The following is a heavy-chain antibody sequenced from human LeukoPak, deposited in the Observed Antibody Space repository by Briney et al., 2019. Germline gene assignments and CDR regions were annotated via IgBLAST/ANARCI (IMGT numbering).Heavy chain of an antibody. CDR3: ARDGIARYSGYDPFDY. Sequence: GASVNVSCKASGYTFTSYAMHWVRQAPGQRLEWMGWINAGNGNTKYSQKFQGRVTITRDTSASTAYMELSSLRSEDTAVYYCARDGIARYSGYDPFDYWGQGTLVTVSS. J-gene: IGHJ4*02. CDR1: GYTFTSYA. CDR2: INAGNGNT. V-gene: IGHV1-3*01. D-gene: IGHD5-12*01.